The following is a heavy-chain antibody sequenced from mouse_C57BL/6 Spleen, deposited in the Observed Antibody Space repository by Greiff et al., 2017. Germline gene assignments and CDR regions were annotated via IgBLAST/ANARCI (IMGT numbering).Heavy chain of an antibody. D-gene: IGHD2-4*01. Sequence: VQLQQSGPGLVQPSQSLSITCTVSGFSLTSYGVHWVRQSPGKGLEWLGVIWSGGSTDYNAAFISRLSISKDNSKSQVFFKMNSLQADDTAIYYCASPYDDDGDYYAMDYWGQGTSVTVSS. V-gene: IGHV2-2*01. CDR3: ASPYDDDGDYYAMDY. CDR2: IWSGGST. CDR1: GFSLTSYG. J-gene: IGHJ4*01.